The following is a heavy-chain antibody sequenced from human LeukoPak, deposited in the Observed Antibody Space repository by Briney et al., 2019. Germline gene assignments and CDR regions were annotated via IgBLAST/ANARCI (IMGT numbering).Heavy chain of an antibody. V-gene: IGHV1-8*01. CDR3: ARGLATTRAHFDY. J-gene: IGHJ4*02. D-gene: IGHD5-24*01. CDR1: GYTFTSYD. CDR2: MNPNGGNT. Sequence: ASVKVSCKASGYTFTSYDINWVRQSTGQGLEWMGWMNPNGGNTGYAQKFQGRVTMTRNTSISTAYMELSSLRSEDTAVYYCARGLATTRAHFDYWGQGTLVTVSS.